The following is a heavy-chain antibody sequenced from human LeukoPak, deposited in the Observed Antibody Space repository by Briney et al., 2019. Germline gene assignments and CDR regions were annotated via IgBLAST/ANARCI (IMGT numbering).Heavy chain of an antibody. J-gene: IGHJ3*02. CDR3: ARVTTVGPEAFDI. D-gene: IGHD4-23*01. Sequence: SETLSLTCAVYGVSFSGYYWSWIRQPPGKGLEWIGEINHSGSTNYYPSLKSRVTISVDSSMNQFSLKLSSVTAADTAVYYCARVTTVGPEAFDIWGQGTMVTVSS. V-gene: IGHV4-34*01. CDR2: INHSGST. CDR1: GVSFSGYY.